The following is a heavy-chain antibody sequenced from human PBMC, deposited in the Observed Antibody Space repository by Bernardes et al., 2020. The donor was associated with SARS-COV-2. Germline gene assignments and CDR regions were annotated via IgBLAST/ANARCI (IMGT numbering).Heavy chain of an antibody. CDR3: AFSGDPRVIGVVTATVDY. D-gene: IGHD2-21*02. Sequence: GGSLRLSCAASGFTFSSYAMSWVRQAPGKGLEWVSAISGSGGSTYYADSVKGRFTISRDNSKNTLYLQMNSLRAEDTAVYYCAFSGDPRVIGVVTATVDYWGQGTLVTVSS. J-gene: IGHJ4*02. V-gene: IGHV3-23*01. CDR1: GFTFSSYA. CDR2: ISGSGGST.